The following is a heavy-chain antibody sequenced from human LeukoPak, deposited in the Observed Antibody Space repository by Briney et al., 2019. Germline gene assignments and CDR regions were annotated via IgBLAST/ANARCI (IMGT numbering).Heavy chain of an antibody. Sequence: SENLSLTCTVSGGSIRSSYYYWGWIRQPPGKGLEWIGSIYDSGSTYYNPSLKSRVTISVDTSKNQFPLKLNSVTAADTDVYYCARHYGPWGQGTLVTVSS. CDR3: ARHYGP. CDR2: IYDSGST. J-gene: IGHJ5*02. V-gene: IGHV4-39*01. D-gene: IGHD3-10*01. CDR1: GGSIRSSYYY.